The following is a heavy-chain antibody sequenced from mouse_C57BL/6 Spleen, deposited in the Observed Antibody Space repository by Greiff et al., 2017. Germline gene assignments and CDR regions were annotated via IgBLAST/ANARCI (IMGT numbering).Heavy chain of an antibody. D-gene: IGHD2-1*01. J-gene: IGHJ2*01. V-gene: IGHV5-4*01. Sequence: EVQLVESGRGLVKPGGSLKLSCAASGFTFSSYAMSWVRQTPEKRLEWVATISDGGSYTYYPDNVKGRITISRDNAKNNLYLRMSHLKSEDTAMYYCARDYGNYHFDDWGQGTTLTVSS. CDR2: ISDGGSYT. CDR3: ARDYGNYHFDD. CDR1: GFTFSSYA.